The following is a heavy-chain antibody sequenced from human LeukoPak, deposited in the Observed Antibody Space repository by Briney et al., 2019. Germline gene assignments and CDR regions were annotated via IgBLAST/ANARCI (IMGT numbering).Heavy chain of an antibody. V-gene: IGHV4-30-2*01. CDR3: ARGPIFVVPSPTRRPGYNWFDP. CDR2: IYHSGST. CDR1: GGSISSGGYS. D-gene: IGHD3-9*01. J-gene: IGHJ5*02. Sequence: PSETLSLTCAVSGGSISSGGYSWSWIRQPPGKGLEWIGYIYHSGSTYYNPSLKSRVTISVDRSKNQFSLKLSSVTAADTAVYYCARGPIFVVPSPTRRPGYNWFDPWGQGTLVTVSS.